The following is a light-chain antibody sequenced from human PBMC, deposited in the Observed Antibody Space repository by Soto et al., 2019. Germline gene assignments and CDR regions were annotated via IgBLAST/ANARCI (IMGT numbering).Light chain of an antibody. CDR2: EVT. V-gene: IGLV2-14*01. CDR1: SSDVGLYNY. Sequence: QSVLTQPASVSGSPGQSITISCTGTSSDVGLYNYVSWYQQHPGQAPRLMIYEVTNRPSGVSNRFSGSKSGNTASLTISGLQTEEEADYYCSSKSSSSPPYVFGTANKVTV. J-gene: IGLJ1*01. CDR3: SSKSSSSPPYV.